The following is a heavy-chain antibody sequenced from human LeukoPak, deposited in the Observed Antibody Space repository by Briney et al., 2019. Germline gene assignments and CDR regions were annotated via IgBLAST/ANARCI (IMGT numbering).Heavy chain of an antibody. Sequence: GGSLRLSCAASGFTFGTYWMTWVRQAPGKGLEWVANIKQDGSDKYYVDSVKGRFTISRDNAKNSLYMQMNSLRAEDTAVYYCATERGGYNYDSSGYHHDAFDIWGQGSVVTVSS. J-gene: IGHJ3*02. CDR2: IKQDGSDK. D-gene: IGHD3-22*01. CDR1: GFTFGTYW. V-gene: IGHV3-7*01. CDR3: ATERGGYNYDSSGYHHDAFDI.